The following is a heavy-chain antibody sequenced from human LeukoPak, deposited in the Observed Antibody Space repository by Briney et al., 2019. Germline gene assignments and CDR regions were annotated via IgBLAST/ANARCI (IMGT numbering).Heavy chain of an antibody. CDR1: GFTFSSYA. CDR2: ISYDGSNK. Sequence: PGRSLRLSCAASGFTFSSYAMHWVRQAPGKGLEWVAVISYDGSNKYYADSVKGRFTISRDNSKNTLYLQMNSLRAEDTAVYYCARGWKLWTLDYWGQGTLVTVSS. V-gene: IGHV3-30-3*01. J-gene: IGHJ4*02. D-gene: IGHD5-18*01. CDR3: ARGWKLWTLDY.